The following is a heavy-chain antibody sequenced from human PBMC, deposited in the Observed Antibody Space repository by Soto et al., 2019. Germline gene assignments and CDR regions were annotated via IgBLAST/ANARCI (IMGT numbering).Heavy chain of an antibody. CDR2: INPNSGGT. CDR1: GYTFTGYY. D-gene: IGHD5-18*01. CDR3: AREGYSHGSGGRYYYYGMDV. Sequence: GASVKVSCKASGYTFTGYYMHWVRQAPGQGLEWMGWINPNSGGTNYAQKFQGRVTMTRDTSISTAYMELSRLRSDDTAVYYCAREGYSHGSGGRYYYYGMDVWGQGTTVTVSS. J-gene: IGHJ6*02. V-gene: IGHV1-2*02.